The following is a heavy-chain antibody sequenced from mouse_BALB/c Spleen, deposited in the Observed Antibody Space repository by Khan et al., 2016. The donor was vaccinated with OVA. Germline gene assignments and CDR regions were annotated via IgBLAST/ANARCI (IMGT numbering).Heavy chain of an antibody. D-gene: IGHD1-2*01. V-gene: IGHV3-2*02. CDR2: ISYSGST. CDR3: ARTARIKY. CDR1: GYSITSGYG. J-gene: IGHJ2*01. Sequence: EVQLQESGPGLVKPSQSLSLTCTVTGYSITSGYGWNWIRQFPGNKLEWIGYISYSGSTNYNPSLKSRISITRYTSKNQFVLQLNSVTTEDTATYYCARTARIKYWGQGTTLTVSS.